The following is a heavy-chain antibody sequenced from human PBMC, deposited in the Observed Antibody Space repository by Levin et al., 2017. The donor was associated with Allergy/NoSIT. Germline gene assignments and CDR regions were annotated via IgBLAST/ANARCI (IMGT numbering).Heavy chain of an antibody. CDR2: ITGGGFNT. D-gene: IGHD1-14*01. V-gene: IGHV3-23*01. CDR3: AKKQGGTTGFSFDV. Sequence: GGSLRLSCDASGFSLSEYAMSWVRQAPGKGLEWVSVITGGGFNTYYGDSAKGRFTVSRDNSKKTLYLELNSLGAEDTAVYYCAKKQGGTTGFSFDVWGQGTMVTVSS. CDR1: GFSLSEYA. J-gene: IGHJ3*01.